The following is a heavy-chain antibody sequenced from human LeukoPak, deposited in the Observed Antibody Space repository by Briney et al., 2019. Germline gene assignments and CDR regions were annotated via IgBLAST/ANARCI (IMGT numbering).Heavy chain of an antibody. CDR1: GFTFSSYA. J-gene: IGHJ4*02. V-gene: IGHV3-30-3*01. Sequence: GGSLRLSCAASGFTFSSYAMHWVRQAPGKGLEWVAVISYDGSNKYYADSVKGRFTISRDNSKNTLYLQMNSLRAEDTAVYYCAKDPGIVVVITTFLDYWGQGTLVTVSS. CDR2: ISYDGSNK. D-gene: IGHD3-22*01. CDR3: AKDPGIVVVITTFLDY.